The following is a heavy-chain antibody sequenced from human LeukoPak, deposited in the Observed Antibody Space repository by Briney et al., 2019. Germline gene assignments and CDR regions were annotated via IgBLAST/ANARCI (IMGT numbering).Heavy chain of an antibody. CDR2: IYHSGST. J-gene: IGHJ6*03. V-gene: IGHV4-39*07. CDR1: GGSISSSSYY. CDR3: ARRGSGWLKVYYYYYMDV. D-gene: IGHD6-19*01. Sequence: SETLSLTCTVSGGSISSSSYYWGWIRQPPGKGLEWIGEIYHSGSTNYNPSLKSRVTISVDKSKNQFSLKLSSVTAADTAVYYCARRGSGWLKVYYYYYMDVWGKGTTVTVSS.